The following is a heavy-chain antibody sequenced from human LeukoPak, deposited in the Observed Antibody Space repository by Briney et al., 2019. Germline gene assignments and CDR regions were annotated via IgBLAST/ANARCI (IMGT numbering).Heavy chain of an antibody. CDR1: GFTFSSYS. Sequence: GGSLRLSCAASGFTFSSYSMNWVRRAPGKGLEWVSSITSSSSYIYYADSVKGRFTISRDNPEKSLFLQMDSLRAEDTAVYYCARGSNYLDYWGQGTLVTVSS. D-gene: IGHD3-10*01. V-gene: IGHV3-21*01. CDR2: ITSSSSYI. CDR3: ARGSNYLDY. J-gene: IGHJ4*02.